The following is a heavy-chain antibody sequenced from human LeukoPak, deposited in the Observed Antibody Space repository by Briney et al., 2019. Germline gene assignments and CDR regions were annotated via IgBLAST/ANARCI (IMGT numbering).Heavy chain of an antibody. CDR2: IIPIFGTA. V-gene: IGHV1-69*05. D-gene: IGHD2-15*01. J-gene: IGHJ2*01. Sequence: SVKVSCKASGGTFSSYAISWVRQASGQGLEWMGRIIPIFGTANYAQKFQGRVTITTDESTSTAYMELSSLRSEDTAVYYCAREPDCSGGSCYSRYFDLWGRGTLVTVSS. CDR1: GGTFSSYA. CDR3: AREPDCSGGSCYSRYFDL.